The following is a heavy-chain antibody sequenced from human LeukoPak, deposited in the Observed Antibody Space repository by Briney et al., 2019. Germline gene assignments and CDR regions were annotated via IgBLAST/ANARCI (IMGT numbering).Heavy chain of an antibody. Sequence: GGSLRLSCAASGFTFSSYSMNWVRQAPGRGLEWVSYISSSSSYIYYADSVKGRFTISRDNAKNSLYLQMNSLRAEDTAVYYCARDLHLSLDYWGQGTLVTVSS. CDR3: ARDLHLSLDY. V-gene: IGHV3-21*05. CDR1: GFTFSSYS. J-gene: IGHJ4*02. D-gene: IGHD3-16*01. CDR2: ISSSSSYI.